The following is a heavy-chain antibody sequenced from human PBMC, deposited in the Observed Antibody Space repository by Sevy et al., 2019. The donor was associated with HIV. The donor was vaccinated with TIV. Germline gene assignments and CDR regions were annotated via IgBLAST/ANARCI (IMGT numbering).Heavy chain of an antibody. V-gene: IGHV3-30*18. J-gene: IGHJ6*02. CDR3: AKDAGGCSGGNCYWATNYYGMDV. D-gene: IGHD2-15*01. CDR2: VSYDGGNR. CDR1: AFTFSTYA. Sequence: GGSLRLSCAASAFTFSTYAMHWDRQAPGKGLEWVAVVSYDGGNRHYADSVKGRFTISRDNSKNTLYLQMNSLRGEDTAVYYCAKDAGGCSGGNCYWATNYYGMDVWGQGTTVTVSS.